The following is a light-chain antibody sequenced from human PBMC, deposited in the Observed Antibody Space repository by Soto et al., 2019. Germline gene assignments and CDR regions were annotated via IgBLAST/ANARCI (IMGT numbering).Light chain of an antibody. CDR1: QSVLYSPNNKNY. CDR2: WAS. Sequence: DIVMTQSPDSLAVSLGERATINCKSSQSVLYSPNNKNYLAWYQQKPGQPPKLLVYWASTRESGVPDRFSGRGSGTDFTLTIRSLQAEDAAVYYCHQYPSAPQTFGPGTKVEIK. J-gene: IGKJ1*01. CDR3: HQYPSAPQT. V-gene: IGKV4-1*01.